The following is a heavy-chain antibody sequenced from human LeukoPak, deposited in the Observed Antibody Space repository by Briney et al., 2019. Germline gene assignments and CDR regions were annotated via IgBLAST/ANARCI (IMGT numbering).Heavy chain of an antibody. CDR2: IYSGGST. D-gene: IGHD3-16*02. CDR1: RFTVSSNY. CDR3: ARGYDYVWGSYRSDY. J-gene: IGHJ4*02. V-gene: IGHV3-66*01. Sequence: PGGSLRLSCAASRFTVSSNYMSWVRQAPGKGLEWVSVIYSGGSTYYADSVKGRFTISRDNSKNTLYLQMNSLRAEDTAVYYCARGYDYVWGSYRSDYWGQGTLVTVSS.